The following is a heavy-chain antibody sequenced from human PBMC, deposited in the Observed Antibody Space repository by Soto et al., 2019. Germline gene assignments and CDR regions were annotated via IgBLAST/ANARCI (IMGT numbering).Heavy chain of an antibody. V-gene: IGHV1-8*01. CDR2: MSPSTGNT. Sequence: QVQLVQSGAEVKKPGASVKVSCKASGYTFINFDINWVRQVAGRGLEWMGWMSPSTGNTGSAQKFQGRVTLTRNTSISTAYMELRSLRPEDTAVYFCVARGMIGGQGTLVTVSS. CDR1: GYTFINFD. CDR3: VARGMI. D-gene: IGHD2-21*01. J-gene: IGHJ1*01.